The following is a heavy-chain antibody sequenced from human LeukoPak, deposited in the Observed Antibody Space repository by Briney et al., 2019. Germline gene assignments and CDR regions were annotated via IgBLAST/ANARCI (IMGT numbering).Heavy chain of an antibody. D-gene: IGHD4-17*01. CDR2: IKQDGSKK. CDR3: ARYDDYGDYGPLHYGMDV. CDR1: GFPFSSYW. V-gene: IGHV3-7*01. Sequence: SGGSLRLSCVASGFPFSSYWMTWVRQAPGKGLEWVANIKQDGSKKSYVDSVKGRFTISRDNSKNTLYLQMNSLRAEDTAVYYCARYDDYGDYGPLHYGMDVWGQGTTVTVSS. J-gene: IGHJ6*02.